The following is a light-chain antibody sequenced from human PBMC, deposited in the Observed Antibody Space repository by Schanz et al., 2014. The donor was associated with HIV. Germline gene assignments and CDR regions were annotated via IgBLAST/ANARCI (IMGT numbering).Light chain of an antibody. Sequence: QSALTQPASVSGSPGQSITISCTGTSSDVGGYNYVSWYQQPPGKAPKVMIYDVSNRPSGVSNRFSGSKSGNTASLTISGLQAEDEADYYCSSYTSSSTPLVFGGGTKLTVL. CDR3: SSYTSSSTPLV. CDR1: SSDVGGYNY. J-gene: IGLJ3*02. V-gene: IGLV2-14*01. CDR2: DVS.